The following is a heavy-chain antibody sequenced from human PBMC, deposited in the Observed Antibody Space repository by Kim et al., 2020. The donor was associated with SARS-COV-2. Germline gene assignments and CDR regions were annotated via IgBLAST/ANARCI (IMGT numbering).Heavy chain of an antibody. CDR3: ARSMAGDSYFDY. J-gene: IGHJ4*02. D-gene: IGHD3-10*01. Sequence: RYSPSFQGQVTISADKSISTAYLQWSSLKASDTAMYYCARSMAGDSYFDYWGQGTLVTVSS. V-gene: IGHV5-51*01.